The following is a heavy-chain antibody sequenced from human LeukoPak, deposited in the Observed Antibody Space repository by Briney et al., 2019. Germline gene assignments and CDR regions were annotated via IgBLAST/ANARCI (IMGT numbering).Heavy chain of an antibody. Sequence: PGGSLRLSCAASGFALSSHWMTWVRQAPGKGLEWVAVISYDGSNKYYADSVKGRFTISRDNSKNTLNLQMNSLRAEDTAVYYCARDRSVTTTLGWFDPWGQGTLVTVSS. D-gene: IGHD4-17*01. J-gene: IGHJ5*02. CDR2: ISYDGSNK. V-gene: IGHV3-30-3*01. CDR3: ARDRSVTTTLGWFDP. CDR1: GFALSSHW.